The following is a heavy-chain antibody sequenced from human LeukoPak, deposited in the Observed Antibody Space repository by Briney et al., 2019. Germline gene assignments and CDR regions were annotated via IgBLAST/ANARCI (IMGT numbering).Heavy chain of an antibody. CDR2: IIPIFGTA. CDR3: ARDPYSSSSNYYYYGMDV. CDR1: GGTFSSYA. D-gene: IGHD6-6*01. V-gene: IGHV1-69*13. J-gene: IGHJ6*02. Sequence: SVKVSCKASGGTFSSYAISWVRQAPGQGLEWMGGIIPIFGTANYAQKFLGRVTITADESTSTAYMELSSLRSEDTAVYYCARDPYSSSSNYYYYGMDVWGQGTTVTVSS.